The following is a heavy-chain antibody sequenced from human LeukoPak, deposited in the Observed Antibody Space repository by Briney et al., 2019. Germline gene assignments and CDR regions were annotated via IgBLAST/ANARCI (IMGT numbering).Heavy chain of an antibody. CDR2: IYYSGST. V-gene: IGHV4-59*08. D-gene: IGHD6-13*01. Sequence: SETLSLTCTVSGGSISSYYWSWIRRPPGKGLEWIGYIYYSGSTNYNPSLKGRVTISVDTSKNQFSLKLSSVTAADTAVYYCARRRGSSSWYMTYFDYWGQGTLVTVSS. J-gene: IGHJ4*02. CDR1: GGSISSYY. CDR3: ARRRGSSSWYMTYFDY.